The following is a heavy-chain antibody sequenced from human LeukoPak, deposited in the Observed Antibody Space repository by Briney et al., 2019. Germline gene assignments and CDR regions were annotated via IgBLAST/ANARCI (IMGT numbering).Heavy chain of an antibody. CDR2: IKPKSGVT. CDR1: GYTFTGYY. V-gene: IGHV1-2*02. Sequence: ASVKVSCKASGYTFTGYYMHWVRQAPGQGLEWMGWIKPKSGVTNYPLKFQGRVTMTRDTSISTAYMELRRLNSDDTAVYFCAREPITTVRGYYYSYMDVWGKGTTVTISS. CDR3: AREPITTVRGYYYSYMDV. J-gene: IGHJ6*03. D-gene: IGHD3-10*01.